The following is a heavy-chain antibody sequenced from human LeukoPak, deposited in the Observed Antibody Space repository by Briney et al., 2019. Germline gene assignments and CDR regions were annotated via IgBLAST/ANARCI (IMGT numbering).Heavy chain of an antibody. CDR2: IKHDGSEK. Sequence: GGSLRLSCSASGFTFSSYAMHWVRQAPGKGLEWVASIKHDGSEKYYVDSVRGRFTISRDNTMNSLYLQMSSLRAEDTAVYYCATDRGWRTSGYYLYYFEYWGQGTLVTYSS. CDR1: GFTFSSYA. V-gene: IGHV3-7*01. CDR3: ATDRGWRTSGYYLYYFEY. J-gene: IGHJ4*02. D-gene: IGHD3-3*01.